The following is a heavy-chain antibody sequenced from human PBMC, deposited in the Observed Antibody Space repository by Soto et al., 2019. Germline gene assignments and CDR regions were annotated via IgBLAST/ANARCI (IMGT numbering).Heavy chain of an antibody. CDR3: ARGRGYSYGLDP. J-gene: IGHJ5*02. D-gene: IGHD5-18*01. CDR2: ISYSGTT. V-gene: IGHV4-30-4*01. Sequence: QVQLQESGPGLVKPSQTLSLTCTVSGDSISSNNNYWSWIRQPPGEGLEWIGFISYSGTTSYSPSLKSRVAISLDTSKKQFPLRMSSVTAADTAVYYCARGRGYSYGLDPWGQGTLVTVSS. CDR1: GDSISSNNNY.